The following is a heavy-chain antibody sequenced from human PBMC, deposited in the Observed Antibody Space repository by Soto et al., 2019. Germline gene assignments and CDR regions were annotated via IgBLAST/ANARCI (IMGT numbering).Heavy chain of an antibody. CDR1: SGSISSTSYY. V-gene: IGHV4-39*01. CDR3: VSQRTSVLTQAYFDY. J-gene: IGHJ4*02. CDR2: IYYDGTT. D-gene: IGHD2-8*01. Sequence: SETLSLTCTVSSGSISSTSYYWAWIRQPPGKGLEWIGAIYYDGTTYYTESLKSRVSISVDTSKNQFSLKVNSVTAADTAVYFCVSQRTSVLTQAYFDYWGPGALVTVSS.